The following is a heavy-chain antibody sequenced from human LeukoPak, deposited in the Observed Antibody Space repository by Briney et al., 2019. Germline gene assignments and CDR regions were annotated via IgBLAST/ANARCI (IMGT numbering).Heavy chain of an antibody. V-gene: IGHV3-33*01. Sequence: QSGGSLRLPCAASGFTFSSYGMHWVRQAPGKGLEWVAIIWYDGTNKYYAASVKGRFTISRDNSKNTLYLQMNSLRAEDTAVYYCARDSCGGDCYPYTFDYWGQGTLVTVSS. CDR2: IWYDGTNK. J-gene: IGHJ4*02. D-gene: IGHD2-21*02. CDR1: GFTFSSYG. CDR3: ARDSCGGDCYPYTFDY.